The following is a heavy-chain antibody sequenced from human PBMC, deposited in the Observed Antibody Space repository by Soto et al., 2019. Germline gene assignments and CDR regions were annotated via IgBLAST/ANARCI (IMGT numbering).Heavy chain of an antibody. CDR1: GYTFTSYD. CDR2: MNPNSGNT. Sequence: QVQLVQSGAEVKKPGASVKVSCKASGYTFTSYDINWVRQATGQGLEWMGWMNPNSGNTGYAQKFQGRLTMTRNTSISTAYMELSSLRSEDTAVYYCARVILTPGWFDPWGQGTLVTVSS. D-gene: IGHD7-27*01. V-gene: IGHV1-8*01. CDR3: ARVILTPGWFDP. J-gene: IGHJ5*02.